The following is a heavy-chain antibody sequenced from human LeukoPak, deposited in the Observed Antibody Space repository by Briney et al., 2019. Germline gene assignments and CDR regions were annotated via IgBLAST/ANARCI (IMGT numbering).Heavy chain of an antibody. Sequence: GEALEISWQGSGCILTSYWISWVRQVPGKGMEWMGIIYPGDSDTRYSPSFQGQVTISADKSISTAYLQWSSLKASDTAMYYCARLFGYNRGVDYWGQGTLVTFSS. D-gene: IGHD5-24*01. CDR3: ARLFGYNRGVDY. V-gene: IGHV5-51*01. CDR2: IYPGDSDT. CDR1: GCILTSYW. J-gene: IGHJ4*02.